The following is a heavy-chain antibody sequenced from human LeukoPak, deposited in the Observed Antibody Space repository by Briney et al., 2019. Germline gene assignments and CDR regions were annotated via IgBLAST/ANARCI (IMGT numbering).Heavy chain of an antibody. J-gene: IGHJ4*02. V-gene: IGHV3-23*01. D-gene: IGHD6-19*01. CDR3: AKGGRSSGWSGFDY. Sequence: PGGSLRLSCVASGFTFSSYAMSWVRQAPGKGLEWVSAISGSGGSTYYADSVKGRFTISRDNSKNTLYLQMNSLRAEDTAVYYCAKGGRSSGWSGFDYWGQGTLVTVSS. CDR2: ISGSGGST. CDR1: GFTFSSYA.